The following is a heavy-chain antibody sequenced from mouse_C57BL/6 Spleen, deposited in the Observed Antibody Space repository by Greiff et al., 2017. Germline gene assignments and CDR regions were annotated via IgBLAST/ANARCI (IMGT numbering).Heavy chain of an antibody. CDR1: GFTFNTYA. J-gene: IGHJ3*01. CDR2: IRSKSSNYAT. D-gene: IGHD1-1*01. Sequence: EVQVVESGGGLVQPKGSLKLSCAASGFTFNTYAMHWVRPAPGKGLEWVARIRSKSSNYATSYADSVQDRFSISSDDSPSMLYLQMNNLKTEDTAMYYCVGPSLRVPIAYWGQGTLVTVSA. CDR3: VGPSLRVPIAY. V-gene: IGHV10-3*01.